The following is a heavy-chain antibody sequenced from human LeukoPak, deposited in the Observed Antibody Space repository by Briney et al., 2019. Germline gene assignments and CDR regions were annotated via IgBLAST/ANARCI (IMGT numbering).Heavy chain of an antibody. CDR3: ARSSLAVAGSVFDY. Sequence: GASVKVSCKASGYTFTSYGISWGRRAPGQGLEWMGWISTYNGNTHYAKKLQGRVTMTTETSTSTAYMELRSLRSDDTAVYYCARSSLAVAGSVFDYWGQGTLVTVSS. V-gene: IGHV1-18*01. D-gene: IGHD6-19*01. CDR2: ISTYNGNT. J-gene: IGHJ4*02. CDR1: GYTFTSYG.